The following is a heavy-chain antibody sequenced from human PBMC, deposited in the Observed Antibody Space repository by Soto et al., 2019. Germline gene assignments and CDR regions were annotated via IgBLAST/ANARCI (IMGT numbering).Heavy chain of an antibody. V-gene: IGHV1-46*01. J-gene: IGHJ4*02. CDR1: GYTFVDYF. CDR2: ISLHHST. CDR3: ARELYSCGAECPYYMDY. D-gene: IGHD2-21*01. Sequence: ASVKVSCKTSGYTFVDYFIHWVRQAPGQGLEWMGIISLHHSTSYAQKFQDRLSVTRDPSSTTICMELSSLRSEDTAVYYCARELYSCGAECPYYMDYWGQGTPVTVSS.